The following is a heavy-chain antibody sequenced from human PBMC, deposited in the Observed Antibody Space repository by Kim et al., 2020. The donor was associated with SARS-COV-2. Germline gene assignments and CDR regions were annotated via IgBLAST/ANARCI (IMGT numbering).Heavy chain of an antibody. D-gene: IGHD3-22*01. V-gene: IGHV3-33*06. Sequence: KGRVTISGDNSKNTLYLQMNSLRAEDTAVYYCAKDHDSNGYYYSYYYMDVWGKGTTVTVSS. CDR3: AKDHDSNGYYYSYYYMDV. J-gene: IGHJ6*03.